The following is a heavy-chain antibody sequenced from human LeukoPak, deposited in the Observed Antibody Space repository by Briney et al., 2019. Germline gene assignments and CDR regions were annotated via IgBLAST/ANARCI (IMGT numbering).Heavy chain of an antibody. D-gene: IGHD3/OR15-3a*01. V-gene: IGHV4-61*02. CDR3: ARTNDFWTGYYEK. Sequence: SETLSLTCTVSGGSVSIGSYYWSWIRQPAEKGLEWVGRIYVSGSTDYNPSLESRVTILKDMSKNQVYLRLNSVTAADSGVYYCARTNDFWTGYYEKWGQGTRVTVSS. J-gene: IGHJ4*02. CDR1: GGSVSIGSYY. CDR2: IYVSGST.